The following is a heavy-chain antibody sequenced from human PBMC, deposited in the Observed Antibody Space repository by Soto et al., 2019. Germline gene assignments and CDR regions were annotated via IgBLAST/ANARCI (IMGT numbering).Heavy chain of an antibody. CDR1: GGTFSSYA. Sequence: QVQLVQSGAEVKKPGSSVKVSCKASGGTFSSYAISWVRQAPGQGLEWMGGIIPIFGTANYAQKFQGRVRITADESTSTAYMELSSLRSEDTAVYYCARDEGRRATPFFGYYYGMDVWGQGTTVTVSS. V-gene: IGHV1-69*01. CDR2: IIPIFGTA. CDR3: ARDEGRRATPFFGYYYGMDV. D-gene: IGHD1-26*01. J-gene: IGHJ6*02.